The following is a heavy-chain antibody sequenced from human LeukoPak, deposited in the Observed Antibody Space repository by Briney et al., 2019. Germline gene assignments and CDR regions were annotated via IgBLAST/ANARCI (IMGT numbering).Heavy chain of an antibody. D-gene: IGHD6-13*01. V-gene: IGHV4-4*02. Sequence: GSLRLSCAASGFTFSNAWMSWVRQPPGKGLEWIGSIYYSGNSYYNPSLKSRVTMSVDKSKNQFSLKLSSVTAADTAVYYCAGAEPRGIIWYPYWGQGTLVTVSS. J-gene: IGHJ4*02. CDR3: AGAEPRGIIWYPY. CDR1: GFTFSNAW. CDR2: IYYSGNS.